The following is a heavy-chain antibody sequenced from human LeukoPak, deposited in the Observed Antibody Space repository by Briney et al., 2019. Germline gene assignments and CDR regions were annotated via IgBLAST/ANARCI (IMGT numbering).Heavy chain of an antibody. Sequence: GGSLRLSCAASGFTFSDYCMTWIRQAPGKGLEWVSYISSSGNTIYYADSVKGRFTISRDNAKNSLYLQMNSLRAEDTAMYYCAKLTGTSGPPFDYWGQGTLVTVSS. D-gene: IGHD1-7*01. CDR2: ISSSGNTI. V-gene: IGHV3-11*04. CDR3: AKLTGTSGPPFDY. CDR1: GFTFSDYC. J-gene: IGHJ4*02.